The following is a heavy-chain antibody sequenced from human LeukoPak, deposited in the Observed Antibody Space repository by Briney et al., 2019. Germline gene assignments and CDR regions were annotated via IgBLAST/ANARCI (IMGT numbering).Heavy chain of an antibody. CDR2: ISSSSSYI. J-gene: IGHJ4*02. D-gene: IGHD5-18*01. Sequence: GGSLRLSCVASGFTFSTFAMNWVRQAPGKGLEWVSSISSSSSYIYYADSVKGRFTISRDNAKNSLYLQMSSLRAEDTAVYYCARGEYSYGYMWGQGTLVTVSS. CDR1: GFTFSTFA. V-gene: IGHV3-21*01. CDR3: ARGEYSYGYM.